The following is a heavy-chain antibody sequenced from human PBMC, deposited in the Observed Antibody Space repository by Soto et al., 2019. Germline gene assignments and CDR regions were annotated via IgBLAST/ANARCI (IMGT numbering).Heavy chain of an antibody. CDR2: IIPFIGTA. D-gene: IGHD4-4*01. J-gene: IGHJ6*02. CDR1: GGTFSSYA. Sequence: QVQLVQSGAEVKKPGSSVTVSCKASGGTFSSYAISWVRQAPGQGLEWMGRIIPFIGTAKYAQKFQGRVKIPADESTSTTYIELTSLRSEDTAVYFCARVVMTTVPASYYYXMXVWGQGTTV. CDR3: ARVVMTTVPASYYYXMXV. V-gene: IGHV1-69*18.